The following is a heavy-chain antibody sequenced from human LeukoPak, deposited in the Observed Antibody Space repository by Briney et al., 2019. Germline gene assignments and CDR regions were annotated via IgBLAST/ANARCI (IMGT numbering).Heavy chain of an antibody. CDR3: ASRIELSSWSSNYYFDY. CDR2: INTNTGNP. V-gene: IGHV7-4-1*02. D-gene: IGHD6-13*01. Sequence: ASVKVSCKASGYTFTRYPMNWVRQAPGQGLGWMGWINTNTGNPTYAQGFTGRFVFSLDTSVSTTYLQISSLKAEDTAVYYCASRIELSSWSSNYYFDYWGQGTLVTVSS. J-gene: IGHJ4*02. CDR1: GYTFTRYP.